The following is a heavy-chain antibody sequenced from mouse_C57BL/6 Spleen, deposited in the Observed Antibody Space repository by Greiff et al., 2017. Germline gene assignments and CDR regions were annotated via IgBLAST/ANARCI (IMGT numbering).Heavy chain of an antibody. J-gene: IGHJ3*01. CDR1: GFTFSSYG. V-gene: IGHV5-6*01. Sequence: EVQRVESGGDLVKPGGSLKLSCAASGFTFSSYGMSWVRQTPDKRLEWVATISSGGSYTYYPDSVKGRFTISRDNAKNTLYLQMSSLKSEDTAMYYCARRGRPGFAYWGQGTLVTVSA. CDR3: ARRGRPGFAY. CDR2: ISSGGSYT.